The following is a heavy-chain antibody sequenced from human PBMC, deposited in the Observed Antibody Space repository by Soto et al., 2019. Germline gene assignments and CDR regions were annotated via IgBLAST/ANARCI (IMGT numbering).Heavy chain of an antibody. D-gene: IGHD6-6*01. CDR1: GFTFTSYA. J-gene: IGHJ4*02. Sequence: QVQLVESGGGVVQPGSSLRLSCAASGFTFTSYAMHWVRQAPGKGLEWVAVISYDGSTKYYADSVEGRFTISRNNPKNAVQRQMNSVRPEDAALYYCGREYGSSSPVHWGQGTLVTVSS. CDR3: GREYGSSSPVH. V-gene: IGHV3-30-3*01. CDR2: ISYDGSTK.